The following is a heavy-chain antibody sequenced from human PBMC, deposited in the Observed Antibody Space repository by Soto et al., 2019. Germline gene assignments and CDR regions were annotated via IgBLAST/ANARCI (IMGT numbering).Heavy chain of an antibody. D-gene: IGHD3-3*01. Sequence: PSETLSLTCTVSGGSISSGDYYWSWIRQPPGKGLEWIGYIYYSGSTNYNPSLKSRVTISVDTSKNQFSLKLSSVTAADTAVYYCARLNFWSGYLFDPWGQGTLVTSPQ. J-gene: IGHJ5*02. CDR1: GGSISSGDYY. CDR2: IYYSGST. CDR3: ARLNFWSGYLFDP. V-gene: IGHV4-30-4*01.